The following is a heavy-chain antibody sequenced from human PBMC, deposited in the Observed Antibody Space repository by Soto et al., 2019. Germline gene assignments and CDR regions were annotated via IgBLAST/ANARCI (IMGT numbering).Heavy chain of an antibody. CDR1: GGSISSGDYY. V-gene: IGHV4-30-4*01. Sequence: SETLSLTCTVSGGSISSGDYYWSWIRQPPGKGLEWIGYIYYSGSTYYNPSLKSRVTISVDTSKNQFSLKLSSVTAADTAVYYCARAGFSPYYDFWSGSPIAREYYYYGMDVWGQGTTVTVSS. J-gene: IGHJ6*02. CDR3: ARAGFSPYYDFWSGSPIAREYYYYGMDV. D-gene: IGHD3-3*01. CDR2: IYYSGST.